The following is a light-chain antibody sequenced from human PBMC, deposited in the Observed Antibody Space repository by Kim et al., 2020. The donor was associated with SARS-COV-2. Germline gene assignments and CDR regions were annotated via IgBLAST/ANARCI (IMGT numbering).Light chain of an antibody. Sequence: PGERVTLSCRASQSVSSSYLTWYQQKPGQAPRLLIYGASSRATGIPARFSGSGSGTDFTLTISSLQPEHFAVYYCQQDYNLLTFGGGTKVDIK. CDR3: QQDYNLLT. CDR1: QSVSSSY. CDR2: GAS. J-gene: IGKJ4*01. V-gene: IGKV3D-7*01.